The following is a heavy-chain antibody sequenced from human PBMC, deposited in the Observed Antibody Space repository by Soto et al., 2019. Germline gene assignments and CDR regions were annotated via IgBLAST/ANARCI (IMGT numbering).Heavy chain of an antibody. D-gene: IGHD5-18*01. V-gene: IGHV5-51*01. CDR2: IYPGDSDT. CDR3: ARLTRDTAMVTNPYYYYYYMDV. CDR1: GYSFTSYW. Sequence: PGESLKISCKGSGYSFTSYWIGWVRQMLGKGLEWMGIIYPGDSDTRYSPSFQGQVTISADKSISTAYLQWSSLKASDTAMYYCARLTRDTAMVTNPYYYYYYMDVWGKGTTVTVSS. J-gene: IGHJ6*03.